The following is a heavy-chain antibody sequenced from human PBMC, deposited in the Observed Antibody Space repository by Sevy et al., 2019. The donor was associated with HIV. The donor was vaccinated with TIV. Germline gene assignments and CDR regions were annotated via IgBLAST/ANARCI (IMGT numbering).Heavy chain of an antibody. V-gene: IGHV1-18*01. CDR2: ISAYNGNT. CDR3: ARMDIVVVVAAARKYYYYGMDV. J-gene: IGHJ6*02. Sequence: ASLKVSCKASGYTFTSYGISWVRQAPGQGLEWMGWISAYNGNTNYAQKLQGRVTMTTDTSTSTAYMELRSLRSDDTAVYYCARMDIVVVVAAARKYYYYGMDVWGQGTTVTVSS. CDR1: GYTFTSYG. D-gene: IGHD2-15*01.